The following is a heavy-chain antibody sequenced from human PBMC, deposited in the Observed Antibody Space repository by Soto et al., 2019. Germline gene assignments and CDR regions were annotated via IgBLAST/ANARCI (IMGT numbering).Heavy chain of an antibody. D-gene: IGHD2-2*01. Sequence: QVQLVQSGAEVKKPGASVKVSCKASGYTFTSYYMHWVRQAPGQGLEGMGIINPSGGSTSYAQKFQGRVTMTRDTSTSTVYMELSSLRSEDTAVYYCARAIFGRVVVPAAYLDYWGQGTLVTVSS. CDR2: INPSGGST. J-gene: IGHJ4*02. CDR1: GYTFTSYY. V-gene: IGHV1-46*03. CDR3: ARAIFGRVVVPAAYLDY.